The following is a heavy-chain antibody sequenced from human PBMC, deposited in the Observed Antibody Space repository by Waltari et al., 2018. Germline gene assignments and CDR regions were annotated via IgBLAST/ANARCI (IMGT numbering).Heavy chain of an antibody. CDR2: ITSKSDGATT. Sequence: EVQMVESGGGSMKPGESLRLSCVASGFRFPPAWLTWVRQAPGKGLEWVGRITSKSDGATTDYAAPVKGRFSISREDSQNMVFLQMNSLRTEDTAVYFCTTLDAPWGGWGHGTLVTVSS. D-gene: IGHD7-27*01. CDR1: GFRFPPAW. V-gene: IGHV3-15*01. CDR3: TTLDAPWGG. J-gene: IGHJ4*01.